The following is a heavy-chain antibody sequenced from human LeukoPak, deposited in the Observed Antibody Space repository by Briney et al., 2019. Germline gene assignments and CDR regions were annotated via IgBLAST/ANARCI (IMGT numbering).Heavy chain of an antibody. D-gene: IGHD5-12*01. V-gene: IGHV3-48*03. J-gene: IGHJ4*02. Sequence: GGSLRLFCAASGFAFSSYEMNWVRQARGKGLEWVSYISSSGSAIYYADSVKGRFTISRDNAKNSLYLQMNSLRAEDTAVYYCARGYSGYDYSFDYWGQGTLVTVSS. CDR1: GFAFSSYE. CDR3: ARGYSGYDYSFDY. CDR2: ISSSGSAI.